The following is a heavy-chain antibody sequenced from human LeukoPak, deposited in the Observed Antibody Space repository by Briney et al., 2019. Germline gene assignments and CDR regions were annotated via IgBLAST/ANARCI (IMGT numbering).Heavy chain of an antibody. CDR1: GGSISSGTYY. D-gene: IGHD4-11*01. CDR3: AREYSDYYYTMDV. V-gene: IGHV4-61*02. CDR2: IYASGST. J-gene: IGHJ6*02. Sequence: SETLSLTCTVSGGSISSGTYYWTWIRQPAGKGLEWIGRIYASGSTNYNPSLKSRVTMSVDTSKNQFSLKLGSVTAADTALYYCAREYSDYYYTMDVWGQGTTVIVSS.